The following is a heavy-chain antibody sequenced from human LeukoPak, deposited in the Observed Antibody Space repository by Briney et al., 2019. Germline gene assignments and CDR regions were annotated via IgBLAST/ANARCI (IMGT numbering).Heavy chain of an antibody. D-gene: IGHD3-10*01. J-gene: IGHJ6*03. CDR1: GYSFTSYG. V-gene: IGHV1-18*01. Sequence: GASVKVSCKASGYSFTSYGIAWLRHAPGQGLEYVGWIGTYTGNTNYGQKFKGRVTMTTDTSTSTAYMELRSLRSDDTAVYFCARGGLYYHSERVAYYYMDVWGKGTTVTVSS. CDR3: ARGGLYYHSERVAYYYMDV. CDR2: IGTYTGNT.